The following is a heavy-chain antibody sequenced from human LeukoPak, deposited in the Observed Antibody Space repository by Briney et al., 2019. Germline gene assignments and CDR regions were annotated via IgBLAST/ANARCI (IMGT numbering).Heavy chain of an antibody. Sequence: GGSLRLSCAASGFTFSSYGMHWVRQAPGKGLEWLAVIWYDGSNKYYADSVKGRFTISRDNSKNTLYLQMNSLRAEDRAVYFCARDWAGDGGFDDWGQGTLVTVSS. J-gene: IGHJ4*02. CDR1: GFTFSSYG. V-gene: IGHV3-33*01. CDR3: ARDWAGDGGFDD. CDR2: IWYDGSNK. D-gene: IGHD2-21*01.